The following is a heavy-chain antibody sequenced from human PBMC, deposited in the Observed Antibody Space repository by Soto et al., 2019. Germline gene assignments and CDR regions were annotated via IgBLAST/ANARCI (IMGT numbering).Heavy chain of an antibody. D-gene: IGHD6-13*01. CDR2: ISYDGSNK. Sequence: PGGSLRLSCAASGFTFSSYAMHWVRQAPGKGLEWVAVISYDGSNKYYADSVKGRFTISRDNSKNTLYLQMNSLRAEDTAVYYCAVPAAAGFYFDYWGQGTLVTVSS. CDR1: GFTFSSYA. J-gene: IGHJ4*02. CDR3: AVPAAAGFYFDY. V-gene: IGHV3-30-3*01.